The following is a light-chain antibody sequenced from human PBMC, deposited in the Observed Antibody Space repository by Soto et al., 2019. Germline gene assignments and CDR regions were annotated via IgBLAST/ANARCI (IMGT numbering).Light chain of an antibody. Sequence: EVVLTQSPGTLSLSPGGRATLSCRASQSVGNSFVAWYQQKPGQPPRLLIYDASSRATGIPDRFSGSGSGTDFTLTISRLEPEDFAVYYCQQYGTSPWTFGPGTKVDIK. J-gene: IGKJ1*01. CDR1: QSVGNSF. CDR2: DAS. CDR3: QQYGTSPWT. V-gene: IGKV3-20*01.